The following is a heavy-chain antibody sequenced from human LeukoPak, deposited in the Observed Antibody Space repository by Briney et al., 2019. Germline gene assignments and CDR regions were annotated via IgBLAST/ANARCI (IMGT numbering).Heavy chain of an antibody. J-gene: IGHJ4*02. CDR3: AKGWFAIVVVIGGYFDY. V-gene: IGHV3-23*01. D-gene: IGHD3-22*01. CDR1: GFTFHNNG. CDR2: ISGSGGST. Sequence: GGSLRLSCAASGFTFHNNGMSWVRQAPGKGLEWVSAISGSGGSTYYADSVKGRFTISRDNSKNTLYLQMNSLRAEDTAVYYCAKGWFAIVVVIGGYFDYWGQGTLVTVSS.